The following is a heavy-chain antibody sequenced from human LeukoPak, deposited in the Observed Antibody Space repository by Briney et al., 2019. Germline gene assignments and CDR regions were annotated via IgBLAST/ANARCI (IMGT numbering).Heavy chain of an antibody. D-gene: IGHD3-22*01. CDR2: ISYDGSNK. CDR1: GFTFSSYG. V-gene: IGHV3-30*18. J-gene: IGHJ4*02. Sequence: GGSLRLSCEASGFTFSSYGMHWVRQAPGKGLEWVAVISYDGSNKYYADSVKGRFTISRDNSKNTLYLQMNSLRAEDTAVYYCAKDSSGCFDYWGQGTLVTVSS. CDR3: AKDSSGCFDY.